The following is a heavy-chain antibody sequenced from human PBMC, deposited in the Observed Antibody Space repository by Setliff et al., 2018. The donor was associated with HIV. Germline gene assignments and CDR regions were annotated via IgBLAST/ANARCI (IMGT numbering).Heavy chain of an antibody. J-gene: IGHJ4*02. D-gene: IGHD3-22*01. CDR3: VRLQDSSGYYFY. CDR2: IFYRGST. Sequence: PSETLSLTCTVSGGPISRYYWSWIRQPPGKGLEWIAYIFYRGSTNYNPSLKSRVTISVDSSKNQFSLKLSSVTAADTAVYYCVRLQDSSGYYFYWGQGTLVTVSS. V-gene: IGHV4-59*08. CDR1: GGPISRYY.